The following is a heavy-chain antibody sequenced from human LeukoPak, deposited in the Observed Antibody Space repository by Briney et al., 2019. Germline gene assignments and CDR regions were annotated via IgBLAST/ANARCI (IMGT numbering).Heavy chain of an antibody. CDR3: ARDQTDRDGMYDAFDI. D-gene: IGHD5-24*01. J-gene: IGHJ3*02. V-gene: IGHV3-48*03. CDR1: GFTFSSYE. CDR2: ISSSGSTI. Sequence: GGSLRLSCAASGFTFSSYEMNWVRQAPGKGLEWVSYISSSGSTIYYADSVKGRFTISRDNAKNSLYLQMNSLRAEDTALYYCARDQTDRDGMYDAFDIWGQGTMVTVSS.